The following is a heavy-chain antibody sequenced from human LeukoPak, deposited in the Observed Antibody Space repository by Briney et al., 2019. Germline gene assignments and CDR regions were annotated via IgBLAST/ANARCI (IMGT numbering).Heavy chain of an antibody. D-gene: IGHD3-10*01. CDR2: ISAYNGNT. Sequence: VKVSCKASGYTFTSYGISWVRQAPGQGLEWMGWISAYNGNTNYAQKLQGRVTMTTDTSTSTAYMELRSLRSDDTAVYYCAKSPVLLWFGELLLLPVYFDYWGQGTLVTVSS. V-gene: IGHV1-18*01. CDR3: AKSPVLLWFGELLLLPVYFDY. CDR1: GYTFTSYG. J-gene: IGHJ4*02.